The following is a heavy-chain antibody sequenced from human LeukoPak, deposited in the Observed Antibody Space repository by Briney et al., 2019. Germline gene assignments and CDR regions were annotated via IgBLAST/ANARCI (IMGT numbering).Heavy chain of an antibody. CDR3: TRDRHLDY. V-gene: IGHV3-7*01. CDR2: IKQDGSEK. J-gene: IGHJ4*02. CDR1: GFTVTSFA. Sequence: GGSLRLSCAASGFTVTSFAMSWVRQAPGKGLEWVANIKQDGSEKYYVDSVTGRFTISRDNAKNSLYLQMNSLRAEDTAVYYCTRDRHLDYWGQGTLVTVSS.